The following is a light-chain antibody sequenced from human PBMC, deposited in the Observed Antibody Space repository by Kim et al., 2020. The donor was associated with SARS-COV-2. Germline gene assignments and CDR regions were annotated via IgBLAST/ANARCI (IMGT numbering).Light chain of an antibody. CDR2: STN. V-gene: IGLV1-44*01. J-gene: IGLJ2*01. CDR1: SSNVGSKS. Sequence: QSVLTQPPAVSGTPGQGVAIFCSGSSSNVGSKSVNWYQQLPGTAPKLLIYSTNERPSGVPYRFFGSKSGTSASLAISGLQSEDEADYYCAAWDDNLNGVVFGGGTQLTVL. CDR3: AAWDDNLNGVV.